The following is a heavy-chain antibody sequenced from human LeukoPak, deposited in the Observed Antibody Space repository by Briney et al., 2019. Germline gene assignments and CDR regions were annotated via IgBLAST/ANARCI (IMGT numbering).Heavy chain of an antibody. CDR1: GYTFTSYG. CDR2: ISAYNGNT. D-gene: IGHD1-1*01. V-gene: IGHV1-18*01. J-gene: IGHJ4*02. CDR3: ATSPDWTYYFDF. Sequence: GASVKVSCKASGYTFTSYGISWVRQAPGQGLEWMGWISAYNGNTNYAQKLQGRVTMTTDTSTNTVYMELRSLRSDDTAVYYCATSPDWTYYFDFWGQGTLVTVSS.